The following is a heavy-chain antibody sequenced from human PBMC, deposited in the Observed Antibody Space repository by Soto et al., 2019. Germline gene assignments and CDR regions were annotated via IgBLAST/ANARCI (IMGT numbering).Heavy chain of an antibody. V-gene: IGHV3-30-3*01. CDR1: GFTFSSYA. D-gene: IGHD2-21*02. CDR2: ISYDGSNK. J-gene: IGHJ4*02. Sequence: QVQLVESGGGVVQPGRSLRLSCAASGFTFSSYAMHWVRQAPGKGLEWVAVISYDGSNKYYADSVKGRFTISRDNSKNTLYLQMNSLRAEDTAVDYCARDPVAYCGGDCRTFDYWGQGTLVTVSS. CDR3: ARDPVAYCGGDCRTFDY.